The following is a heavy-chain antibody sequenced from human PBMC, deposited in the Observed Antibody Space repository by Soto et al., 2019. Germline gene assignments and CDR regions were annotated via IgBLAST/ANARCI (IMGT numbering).Heavy chain of an antibody. V-gene: IGHV3-21*01. CDR2: ISSSSTYI. J-gene: IGHJ4*02. Sequence: GVSLRLSCAASGFTFSSYRMTWFRQAPGKGLQWVSSISSSSTYIYYADSVKGRFTISRDNAKNSLYLQMNSLRAEDTAVYYCARGTNYYDSSVYYSYWGQGT. CDR1: GFTFSSYR. CDR3: ARGTNYYDSSVYYSY. D-gene: IGHD3-22*01.